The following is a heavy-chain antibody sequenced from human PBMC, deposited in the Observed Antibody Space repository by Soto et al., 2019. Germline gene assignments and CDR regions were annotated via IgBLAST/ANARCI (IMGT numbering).Heavy chain of an antibody. CDR2: INPNSGGT. Sequence: QVQLVQSGAEVKKPGASVKVSCKASGYTFTGYYMHWVRQAPGQGLEWMGWINPNSGGTNYAQKFQGWVTMTRDTSISTAYMELSRLRSDDTAVYYCARGLVWRDIVVVPAATGDYYYGMDVWGQGTTVTVSS. J-gene: IGHJ6*02. CDR3: ARGLVWRDIVVVPAATGDYYYGMDV. D-gene: IGHD2-2*01. CDR1: GYTFTGYY. V-gene: IGHV1-2*04.